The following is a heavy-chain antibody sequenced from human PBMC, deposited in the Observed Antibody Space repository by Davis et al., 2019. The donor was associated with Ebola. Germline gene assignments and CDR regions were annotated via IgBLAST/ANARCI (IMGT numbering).Heavy chain of an antibody. V-gene: IGHV4-34*01. Sequence: SETLSLTCAVYGGSFSGYYWSWIRQPPGKGLEWIGEINHSGSTNYNPSLKSRVTISVDTSKNQFSLKLSSVTAADTAVYYCASRSSTSCYCLDYWGQGTLVTVSS. CDR3: ASRSSTSCYCLDY. CDR1: GGSFSGYY. J-gene: IGHJ4*02. D-gene: IGHD2-2*01. CDR2: INHSGST.